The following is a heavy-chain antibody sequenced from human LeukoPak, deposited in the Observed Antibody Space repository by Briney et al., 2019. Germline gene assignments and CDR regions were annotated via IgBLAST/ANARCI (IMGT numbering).Heavy chain of an antibody. CDR1: GYTFTGYY. V-gene: IGHV1-2*02. CDR2: INPNSGGT. CDR3: ARAYSSGWFDP. D-gene: IGHD6-19*01. J-gene: IGHJ5*02. Sequence: ASVKVSCKASGYTFTGYYMHWVRQALGQGLEWMGWINPNSGGTNYAQKFQGRVTMARDTSISTAYMELSRLRSDDTAVYYCARAYSSGWFDPWGQGTLVTVSS.